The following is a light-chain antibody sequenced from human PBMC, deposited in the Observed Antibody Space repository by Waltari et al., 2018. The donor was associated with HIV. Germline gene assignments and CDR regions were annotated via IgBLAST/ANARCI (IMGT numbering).Light chain of an antibody. J-gene: IGKJ5*01. CDR2: KTS. Sequence: DIQMTQSPSTLSASVGDRVTITCRASQSINSWLAWYQQKPGKAPKILIYKTSSLESGVPSRFSGSGSGTEFTLTISSLQPDDFATYYCQQYKTSPITFVQGTRLEIK. CDR3: QQYKTSPIT. CDR1: QSINSW. V-gene: IGKV1-5*03.